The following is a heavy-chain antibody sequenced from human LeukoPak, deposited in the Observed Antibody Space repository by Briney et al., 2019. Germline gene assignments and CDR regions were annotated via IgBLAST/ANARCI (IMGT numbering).Heavy chain of an antibody. CDR2: INPNSGVT. CDR3: ARGDSTSSNFDWFDH. V-gene: IGHV1-2*02. CDR1: TFTDXY. D-gene: IGHD6-6*01. Sequence: TFTDXYIXXXRQAPGQGLEXXGWINPNSGVTNYAQRVQGRVTITRDTSISTVYMELSRLRSDDTAVYYCARGDSTSSNFDWFDHWGQGTLVTVSS. J-gene: IGHJ5*02.